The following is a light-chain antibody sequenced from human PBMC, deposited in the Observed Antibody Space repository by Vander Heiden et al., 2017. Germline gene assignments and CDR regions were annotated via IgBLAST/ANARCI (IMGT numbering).Light chain of an antibody. CDR2: DVS. CDR1: SSDIGGYKY. CDR3: NAFTSSATWV. V-gene: IGLV2-14*03. Sequence: QSALTQPASVSGSPGQPITISCTGTSSDIGGYKYVTWYQQHPGKAPKLIIYDVSYRPSGVSTRFSGSKSGNTASLTICGLRAEDEADYYCNAFTSSATWVFGGGTKLTVL. J-gene: IGLJ3*02.